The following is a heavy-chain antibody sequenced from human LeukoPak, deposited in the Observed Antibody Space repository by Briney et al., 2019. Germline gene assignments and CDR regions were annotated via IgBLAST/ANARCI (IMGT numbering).Heavy chain of an antibody. J-gene: IGHJ3*02. CDR1: GFTFSSYS. D-gene: IGHD4-17*01. V-gene: IGHV3-21*01. CDR3: ARDATVTTGRADI. CDR2: ISTSSSYI. Sequence: PGGSLRLSCAASGFTFSSYSMNWVRQAPGKGLEWVSSISTSSSYIYYADSVKGRFTISRDNAKNSLYLQMNSLRAEDTALYYCARDATVTTGRADIWGQGTMVTVSS.